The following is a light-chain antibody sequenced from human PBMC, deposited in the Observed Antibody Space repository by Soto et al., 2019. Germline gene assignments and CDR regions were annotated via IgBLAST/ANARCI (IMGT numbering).Light chain of an antibody. J-gene: IGKJ4*01. CDR2: DGA. CDR1: QRVSSY. CDR3: QQCRKWPRT. V-gene: IGKV3-11*01. Sequence: EIVLTQSPATLSLSPGGRATLSCRASQRVSSYLAWCEQKPGQGPRLLIYDGADRATGLPARFGGSGSGSVFTLTISSLEPKDFAGYYSQQCRKWPRTFSGGTKV.